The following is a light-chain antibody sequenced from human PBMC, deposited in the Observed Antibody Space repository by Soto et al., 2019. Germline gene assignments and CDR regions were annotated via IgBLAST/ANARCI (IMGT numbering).Light chain of an antibody. CDR3: LQDYNYPWT. CDR1: QGIRND. CDR2: AAS. J-gene: IGKJ1*01. Sequence: AIQMTQSPSSLSASVGDRVTITCRASQGIRNDLGWYQQQPGKAPKLLIYAASSLQSGVPSRFSGSGSGTDFTLTIRSRQPEDFATYYCLQDYNYPWTFGQGTKVEIK. V-gene: IGKV1-6*01.